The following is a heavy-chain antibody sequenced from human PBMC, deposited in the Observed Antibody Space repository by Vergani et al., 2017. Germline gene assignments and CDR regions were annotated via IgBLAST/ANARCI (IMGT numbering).Heavy chain of an antibody. V-gene: IGHV1-69*17. Sequence: QVQLVQSGAEVKKPGSSVKVSCKASGGTFSSYAISWVRQAPGQGLEWMGGIIPIFGIANYAQKFQGRVTITADKSTSTAYMELSSLRAEDTAVYYCARDYHLELRTPVHDYWGQGTLVTVSS. CDR1: GGTFSSYA. J-gene: IGHJ4*02. CDR2: IIPIFGIA. D-gene: IGHD1-7*01. CDR3: ARDYHLELRTPVHDY.